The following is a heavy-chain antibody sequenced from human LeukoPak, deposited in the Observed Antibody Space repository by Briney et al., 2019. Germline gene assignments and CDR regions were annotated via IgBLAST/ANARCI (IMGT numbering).Heavy chain of an antibody. D-gene: IGHD3-10*01. J-gene: IGHJ6*03. V-gene: IGHV1-18*01. Sequence: ASVKVSCKASGYTFTRYGISWVRQAPGQGLEWMGWISAYNGNTNYAQTLQGRVTVTTDTSTSTAYMELWSLRSDDTAVYLCARDGVWGVWFGTDVHMDVWGKGTTVTISS. CDR1: GYTFTRYG. CDR2: ISAYNGNT. CDR3: ARDGVWGVWFGTDVHMDV.